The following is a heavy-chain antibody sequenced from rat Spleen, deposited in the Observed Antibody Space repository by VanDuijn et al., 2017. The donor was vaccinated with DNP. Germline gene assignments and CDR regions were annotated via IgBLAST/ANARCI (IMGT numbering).Heavy chain of an antibody. V-gene: IGHV1-43*01. CDR2: INTISGGA. CDR1: GYTFTTYY. CDR3: ASPYNNYVWFAY. J-gene: IGHJ3*01. D-gene: IGHD1-10*01. Sequence: QVQLQQSGAELAKPGSSVKISCKASGYTFTTYYIGWIKQTTGQGLEYIGYINTISGGAHQNEKFKGKATLTVDKSSSTAFMHLSSLTPDDSAVYYCASPYNNYVWFAYWGQGTLVTVSS.